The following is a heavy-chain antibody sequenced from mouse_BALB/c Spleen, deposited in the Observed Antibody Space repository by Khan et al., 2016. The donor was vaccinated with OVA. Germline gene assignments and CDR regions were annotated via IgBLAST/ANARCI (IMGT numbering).Heavy chain of an antibody. CDR1: GFTFIDYG. J-gene: IGHJ3*01. CDR3: VRGGFTY. Sequence: EVELVESGGGLVQPGGSRKLSCAASGFTFIDYGMAWVRQTPGKGPEWIAFIRSVAYSFYHADTVTGRFTISSAHAKNPLSLVMSSLTSDDSDMSYCVRGGFTYWGQGTLVTVSA. CDR2: IRSVAYSF. V-gene: IGHV5-15*02.